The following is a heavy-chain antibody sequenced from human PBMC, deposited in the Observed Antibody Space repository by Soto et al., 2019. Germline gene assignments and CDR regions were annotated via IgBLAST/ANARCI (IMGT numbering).Heavy chain of an antibody. D-gene: IGHD3-16*01. Sequence: TLSLTCAVSRFSITTNGYSWSWIRQPPGKGLEWIGYIYPSGTIFYNPSLNSRVTISADTSNNQFSLKLTSVTAADTAVYFCATYTAFAKYYFDYWGRGTLVTVSS. V-gene: IGHV4-30-2*01. CDR1: RFSITTNGYS. CDR3: ATYTAFAKYYFDY. J-gene: IGHJ4*02. CDR2: IYPSGTI.